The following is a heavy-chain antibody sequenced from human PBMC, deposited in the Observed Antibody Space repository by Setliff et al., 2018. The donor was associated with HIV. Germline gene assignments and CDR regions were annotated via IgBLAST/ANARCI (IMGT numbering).Heavy chain of an antibody. CDR2: IYHSGST. D-gene: IGHD3-3*01. Sequence: SETLSLTCAVSGGSISSGGYSWSWIRQPPGKGLEWIGYIYHSGSTYYNPSLKSRVTISVDRSKNQFSLKLSSVTAADTAVYYCARPLSTSVNFWGDAFAIWGQGTMVTVSS. V-gene: IGHV4-30-2*01. J-gene: IGHJ3*02. CDR1: GGSISSGGYS. CDR3: ARPLSTSVNFWGDAFAI.